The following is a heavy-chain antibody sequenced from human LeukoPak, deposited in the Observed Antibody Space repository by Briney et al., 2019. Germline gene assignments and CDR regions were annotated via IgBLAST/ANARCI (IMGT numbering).Heavy chain of an antibody. Sequence: GGSLRLSCAASGFTFSSYAMSWVRQAPGKGLEWVSAISGSGGSTYYADSVKGRFTISRDNSKNTLYLQMNSLRAEDTAVYYCARIDNPYDRTSPYWGQGTLVTVSS. CDR3: ARIDNPYDRTSPY. J-gene: IGHJ4*02. V-gene: IGHV3-23*01. CDR1: GFTFSSYA. D-gene: IGHD3-3*01. CDR2: ISGSGGST.